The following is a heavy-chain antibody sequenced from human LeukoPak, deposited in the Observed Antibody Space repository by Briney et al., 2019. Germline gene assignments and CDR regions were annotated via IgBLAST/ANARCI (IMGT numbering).Heavy chain of an antibody. Sequence: GGSLRLSCAASGFTFSSYSKNWVRQAPGKGLEWVSSISSSSYIYYADSVKGRFTISRDNAKNSLYLQMNSLRAEDTAVYYCAREYSSGSIDYWGQGTLVTVSS. CDR3: AREYSSGSIDY. J-gene: IGHJ4*02. CDR2: ISSSSYI. D-gene: IGHD6-19*01. V-gene: IGHV3-21*01. CDR1: GFTFSSYS.